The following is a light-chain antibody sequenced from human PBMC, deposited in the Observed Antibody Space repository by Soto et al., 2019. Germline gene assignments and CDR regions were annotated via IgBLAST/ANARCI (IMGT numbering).Light chain of an antibody. CDR1: QSVSANS. CDR2: AAS. Sequence: VVLTQSPATLSLSPGERATLSCRADQSVSANSLAWYQQKPGQAPRLLIYAASSRATGIPDRFSGSGSGTDFTLTITRLEPEDFAVFYCHQYGSSPFTCGPGTKVDIK. J-gene: IGKJ3*01. V-gene: IGKV3-20*01. CDR3: HQYGSSPFT.